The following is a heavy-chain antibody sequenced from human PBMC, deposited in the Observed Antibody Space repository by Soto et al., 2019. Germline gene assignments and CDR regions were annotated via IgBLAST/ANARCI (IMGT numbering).Heavy chain of an antibody. CDR2: IYYSGST. D-gene: IGHD6-13*01. Sequence: QVQLQESGPGLVKPSQTLSLTCTVSGGSISSGGYYWSWIRQHPGKGLEWIGYIYYSGSTYYNPSLKSRGTLSVDTSKNPFSLKLSSVTAADTAVYYCARRLAAAGTVDYWGQGTLVTVSS. V-gene: IGHV4-31*03. CDR3: ARRLAAAGTVDY. J-gene: IGHJ4*02. CDR1: GGSISSGGYY.